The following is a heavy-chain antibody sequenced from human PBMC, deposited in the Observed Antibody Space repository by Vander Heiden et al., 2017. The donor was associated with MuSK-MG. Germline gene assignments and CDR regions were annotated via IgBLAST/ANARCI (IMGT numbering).Heavy chain of an antibody. J-gene: IGHJ4*02. D-gene: IGHD5-12*01. CDR3: VRRTTSGYRFDY. V-gene: IGHV3-64D*06. CDR1: VFTFSSYA. CDR2: ISSNGGST. Sequence: EVQLVESGGGLVQHGGSLRLSCSASVFTFSSYAMHWVRQAPGKGLEYVSAISSNGGSTYYADSVKGRFTISRDNSKNKLYLQMRSLRAEDTAVYYCVRRTTSGYRFDYWGQGTLVTVSS.